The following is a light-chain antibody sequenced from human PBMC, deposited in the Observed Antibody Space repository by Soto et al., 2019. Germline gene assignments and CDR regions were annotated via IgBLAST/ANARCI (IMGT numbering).Light chain of an antibody. V-gene: IGLV2-8*01. Sequence: XSVLTQPPSASGSPGQSVTISCSGTSSDTGDYNYVSWYQQHPGKAPKLMIYEVSKRPSGVPDRFSGSKSGNTASLTVSGLQAEDEADYYCSSYAGSDNYVFGTGTKVTVL. J-gene: IGLJ1*01. CDR3: SSYAGSDNYV. CDR2: EVS. CDR1: SSDTGDYNY.